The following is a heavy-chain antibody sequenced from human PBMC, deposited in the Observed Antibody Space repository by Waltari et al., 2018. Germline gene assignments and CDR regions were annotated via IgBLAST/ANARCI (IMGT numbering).Heavy chain of an antibody. D-gene: IGHD6-19*01. J-gene: IGHJ4*02. CDR1: GLSFSSSS. CDR3: SGGEVTGTDF. Sequence: EVQVVESGGGLVQPGGSLKLSCATSGLSFSSSSIHWVRQTSGKGLEWVGRIRREPYNYATAYSASVKGRFTISRDDSKNTAFLQMNSLMTEDTAVYYCSGGEVTGTDFWGQGTLVTVSS. CDR2: IRREPYNYAT. V-gene: IGHV3-73*01.